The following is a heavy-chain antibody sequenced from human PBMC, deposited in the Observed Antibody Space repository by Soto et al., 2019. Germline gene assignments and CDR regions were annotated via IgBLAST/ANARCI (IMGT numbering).Heavy chain of an antibody. V-gene: IGHV4-39*01. CDR3: ARQTGSGSYYLDQ. CDR2: VYYTGNT. D-gene: IGHD1-26*01. CDR1: GGSVGSTAYY. Sequence: QLQLQESGPGLVKPSETLSLTCTVSGGSVGSTAYYWAWIRRPPGKGLEWIGSVYYTGNTYYNPSLKSRLTISVDTSKNQFSLKLTSVTAAETAVYYCARQTGSGSYYLDQLGQETLVTVSS. J-gene: IGHJ4*02.